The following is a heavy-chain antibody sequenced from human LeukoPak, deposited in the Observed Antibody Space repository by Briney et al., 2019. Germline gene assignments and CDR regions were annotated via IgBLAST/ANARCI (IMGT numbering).Heavy chain of an antibody. CDR1: GFTVVTNY. J-gene: IGHJ4*02. CDR3: ATLYGGRRADGY. CDR2: IYSGGST. V-gene: IGHV3-53*01. Sequence: GGSLRLSCAVSGFTVVTNYMTWVRQAPGKGLEWVSVIYSGGSTYYADSVKGRFTISRDNAWNTLYLQMNSLTNDDTAVYYCATLYGGRRADGYWGQGTLVTVST. D-gene: IGHD4-23*01.